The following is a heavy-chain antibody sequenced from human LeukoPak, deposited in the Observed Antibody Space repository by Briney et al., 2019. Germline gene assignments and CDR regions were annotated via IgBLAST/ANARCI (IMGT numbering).Heavy chain of an antibody. V-gene: IGHV3-30-3*01. D-gene: IGHD1-26*01. J-gene: IGHJ6*02. CDR2: ISYDGNNK. Sequence: PGRSRRLSCAASGFTFSSYAMHWVRQAPGKGLEWVAIISYDGNNKYYVDSVKGRFTISRDNSKNTLYLQMNSLREEDTSVYYCARGRGSGRPRASDYGMDVWGQGTTVTVSS. CDR1: GFTFSSYA. CDR3: ARGRGSGRPRASDYGMDV.